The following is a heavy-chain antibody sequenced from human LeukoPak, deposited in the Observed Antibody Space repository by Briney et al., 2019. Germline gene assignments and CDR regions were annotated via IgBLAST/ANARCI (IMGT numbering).Heavy chain of an antibody. J-gene: IGHJ6*02. D-gene: IGHD3-9*01. CDR1: GFSFSSST. CDR3: ARASRYYDILTGYYKNGMDV. V-gene: IGHV3-21*01. CDR2: ISSSGSSI. Sequence: GGSLRLSCAASGFSFSSSTMNWVRQAPGRGLEWVSSISSSGSSIYYADSVKGRFTISRDNAKNSLYLQINSLRAEDTAVYYCARASRYYDILTGYYKNGMDVWGQGTTVTVSS.